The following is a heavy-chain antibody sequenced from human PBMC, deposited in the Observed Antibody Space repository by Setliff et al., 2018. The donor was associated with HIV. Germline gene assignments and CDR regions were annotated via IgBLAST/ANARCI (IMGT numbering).Heavy chain of an antibody. Sequence: GGSLRLSCAASGFTFSSYEMNWVRQAPGKGLEWVSYISSSGSTIYYADSVKGRFTISRDNAKNSLYLQMNSLRAEDTAVYYCVRWGLPYGIDAWGQGTLVTVSS. CDR1: GFTFSSYE. D-gene: IGHD3-16*01. J-gene: IGHJ4*02. CDR2: ISSSGSTI. CDR3: VRWGLPYGIDA. V-gene: IGHV3-48*03.